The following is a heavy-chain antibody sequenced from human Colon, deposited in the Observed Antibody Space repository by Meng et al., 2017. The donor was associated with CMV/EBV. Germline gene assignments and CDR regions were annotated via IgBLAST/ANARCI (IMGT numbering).Heavy chain of an antibody. D-gene: IGHD3-22*01. J-gene: IGHJ6*02. Sequence: GSLRLSCSVSGGSVTSGSYCWSWIRQPPGKGLEWIGYMSYSGSTNYNPSLKSRVTISVDTSKNQFSLKLSSVTAADTAMYFCARTYYYESSGYYSYYYHSGMDVWGQGTPVTVSS. CDR1: GGSVTSGSYC. CDR3: ARTYYYESSGYYSYYYHSGMDV. V-gene: IGHV4-61*01. CDR2: MSYSGST.